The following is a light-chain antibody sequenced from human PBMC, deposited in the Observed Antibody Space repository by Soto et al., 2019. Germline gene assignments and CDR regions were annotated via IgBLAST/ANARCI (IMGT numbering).Light chain of an antibody. CDR1: SSNVGAASD. CDR3: QSYDDNLSGSWV. Sequence: QSVLTQPPSVSGAPGQRVTISCSGSSSNVGAASDVYWYQQLPGTAPRLLISVNNKRPSGVPDRFSGSKSGTSASLAITGLRPEDEADYYCQSYDDNLSGSWVFGTGTKVTVL. J-gene: IGLJ1*01. V-gene: IGLV1-40*01. CDR2: VNN.